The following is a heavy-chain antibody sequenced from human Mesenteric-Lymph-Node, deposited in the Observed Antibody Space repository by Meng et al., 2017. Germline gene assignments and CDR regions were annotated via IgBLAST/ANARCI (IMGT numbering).Heavy chain of an antibody. CDR1: GYNFDNYW. V-gene: IGHV5-51*01. CDR3: ARLAYYYDSWGRYWGWFDP. Sequence: GESLKISCQGFGYNFDNYWIAWVRQKPGKGLEWMGIIYPGDSNLKYSPSFQGQVTISADKSTTAAYLPWASLKASDTATYYCARLAYYYDSWGRYWGWFDPWGQGSLVTVSS. J-gene: IGHJ5*02. CDR2: IYPGDSNL. D-gene: IGHD3-22*01.